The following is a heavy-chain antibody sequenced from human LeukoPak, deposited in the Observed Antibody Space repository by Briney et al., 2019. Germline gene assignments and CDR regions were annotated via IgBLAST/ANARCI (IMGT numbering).Heavy chain of an antibody. CDR1: GGSISSSSYY. D-gene: IGHD3-3*01. V-gene: IGHV4-39*01. CDR2: IYYSGST. CDR3: ARHGLRFARGYPYPNWFDP. Sequence: SETLSLTCTVSGGSISSSSYYWGWIRQPPGKGLEWLGSIYYSGSTYYNPSLKSRVTISVDTSKNQFSLKLSSVTAADTAVYYCARHGLRFARGYPYPNWFDPWGQGTLVTVSS. J-gene: IGHJ5*02.